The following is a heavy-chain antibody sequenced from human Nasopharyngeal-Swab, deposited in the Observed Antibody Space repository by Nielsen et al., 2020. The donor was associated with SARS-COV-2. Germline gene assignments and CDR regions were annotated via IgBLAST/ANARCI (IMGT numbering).Heavy chain of an antibody. CDR1: GFTFSSYA. CDR3: TPSGAH. Sequence: GESLKISCAASGFTFSSYAMSWVRQAPGKGLEWVSAISGSGGSTYYADSVKGRFTISRDNPKNTLYLQMNSLKTEDTAVYYCTPSGAHWGQGTLVTVSS. J-gene: IGHJ4*02. V-gene: IGHV3-23*01. D-gene: IGHD3-10*01. CDR2: ISGSGGST.